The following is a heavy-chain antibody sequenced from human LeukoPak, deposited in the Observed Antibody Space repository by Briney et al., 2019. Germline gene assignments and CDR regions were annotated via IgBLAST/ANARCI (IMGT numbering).Heavy chain of an antibody. D-gene: IGHD3-3*01. CDR2: ISAYNGNT. J-gene: IGHJ6*03. V-gene: IGHV1-18*04. CDR3: ARVLDSYYYYYMDV. CDR1: GYTFTGYY. Sequence: ASVKVSCKASGYTFTGYYMHWVRQAPGQGLEWMGWISAYNGNTNYAQKLQGRVTMTTDTSTSTAYMELRSLRSDDTAVYYCARVLDSYYYYYMDVWGKGTTVTVSS.